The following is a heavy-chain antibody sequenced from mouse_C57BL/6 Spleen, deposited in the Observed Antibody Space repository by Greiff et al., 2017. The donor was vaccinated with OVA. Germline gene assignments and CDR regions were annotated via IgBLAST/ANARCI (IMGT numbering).Heavy chain of an antibody. Sequence: QVHVKQSGAELVKPGASVKMSCKASGYTFTSYWITWVQQRPGQGLEWIGDIHPGSGSTNYNEKFKSKATLTVDTSSSTAYMQLSSLTSEDTAVYYCARDYGNQYYYAMDYWGKGTSVTVAS. J-gene: IGHJ4*01. D-gene: IGHD2-1*01. CDR1: GYTFTSYW. CDR2: IHPGSGST. V-gene: IGHV1-55*01. CDR3: ARDYGNQYYYAMDY.